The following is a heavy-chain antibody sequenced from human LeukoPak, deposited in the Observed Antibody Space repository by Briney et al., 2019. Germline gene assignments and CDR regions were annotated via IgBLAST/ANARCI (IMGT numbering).Heavy chain of an antibody. J-gene: IGHJ4*02. D-gene: IGHD3-10*01. Sequence: GGSLRLSCAASGFTFSSYSMNWVRQAPGKGLEWVSSISNSSSYIYYADSVKGRFTISRDNAKNSLYLQMNSLRAEDTAVYYCAKVPPLSNILWIFDYWGQGTLVTVSS. CDR1: GFTFSSYS. CDR3: AKVPPLSNILWIFDY. V-gene: IGHV3-21*04. CDR2: ISNSSSYI.